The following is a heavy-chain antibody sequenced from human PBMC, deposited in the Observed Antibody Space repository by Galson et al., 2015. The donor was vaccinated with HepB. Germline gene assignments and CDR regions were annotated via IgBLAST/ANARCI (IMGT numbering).Heavy chain of an antibody. D-gene: IGHD3-3*01. CDR1: GFSLSTSGVG. Sequence: PALVKPTQTLTLTCTFSGFSLSTSGVGVGWIRQPPGKALEWLALIYWNDDKRYSPSLKSRLTITKDTSKNQVVLTMTNMDPVDTATYYCAHRGRYDFWSGYPPSGFDPWGQGTLVTVSS. J-gene: IGHJ5*02. V-gene: IGHV2-5*01. CDR3: AHRGRYDFWSGYPPSGFDP. CDR2: IYWNDDK.